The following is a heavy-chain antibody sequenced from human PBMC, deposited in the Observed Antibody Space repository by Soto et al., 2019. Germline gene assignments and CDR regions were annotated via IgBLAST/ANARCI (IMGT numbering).Heavy chain of an antibody. J-gene: IGHJ4*02. CDR3: ALPSCGGDCYSPFDY. D-gene: IGHD2-21*02. CDR2: ISGNSGKT. CDR1: GVGLSTYA. V-gene: IGHV3-23*01. Sequence: EVQLLESGGGFVQPGGSLRLSCTASGVGLSTYAISWVRQAPGKGLEWVSVISGNSGKTDYADSVKGRFSISRDKSENKVYLQMNRLRAEDTAVSYCALPSCGGDCYSPFDYWGQGTLVTVSS.